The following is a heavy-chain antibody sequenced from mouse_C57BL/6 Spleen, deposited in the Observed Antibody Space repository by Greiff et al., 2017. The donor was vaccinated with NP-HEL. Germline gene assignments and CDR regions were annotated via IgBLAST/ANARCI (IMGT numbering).Heavy chain of an antibody. V-gene: IGHV1-80*01. CDR1: GYAFSSYW. CDR3: ERKQLGRAMDY. CDR2: IYPGDGDT. Sequence: VQLQQSGAELVKPGASVKISCKASGYAFSSYWMNWVKQRPGKGLEWIGQIYPGDGDTNYNGKFKGKATLTADKSSSTAYMQLSSLTAEDSAVYFCERKQLGRAMDYWGQGTSVTVSS. D-gene: IGHD4-1*02. J-gene: IGHJ4*01.